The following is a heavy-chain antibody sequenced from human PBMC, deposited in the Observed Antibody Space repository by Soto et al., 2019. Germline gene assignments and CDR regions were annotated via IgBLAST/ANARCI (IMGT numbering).Heavy chain of an antibody. CDR3: AKDLISRIVVAPTAY. D-gene: IGHD3-22*01. V-gene: IGHV3-23*01. Sequence: PSETLSLTCTVSGDSIISSDFYWGWVRQAPGKGLEWVSAISGSGGSTYYADSVKGRFTISRDNSKNTLYLQMNSLRAEDTAVYYCAKDLISRIVVAPTAYWGQGTLVTVSS. CDR1: GDSIISSD. CDR2: ISGSGGST. J-gene: IGHJ4*02.